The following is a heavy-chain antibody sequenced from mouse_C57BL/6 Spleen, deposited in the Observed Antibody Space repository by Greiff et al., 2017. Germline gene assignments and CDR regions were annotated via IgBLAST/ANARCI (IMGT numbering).Heavy chain of an antibody. J-gene: IGHJ3*01. D-gene: IGHD2-4*01. V-gene: IGHV1-69*01. CDR2: IDPSDSYT. Sequence: QVQLQQPGAELVMPGASVKLSCKASGYTFTSYWMHWVKQRPGQGLEWIGVIDPSDSYTNYNQKFKGKSTLTVDKSSSTAYMQLSSLTSEDSAVYYCARGHYDYAWFAYWGQGTLVTVSA. CDR1: GYTFTSYW. CDR3: ARGHYDYAWFAY.